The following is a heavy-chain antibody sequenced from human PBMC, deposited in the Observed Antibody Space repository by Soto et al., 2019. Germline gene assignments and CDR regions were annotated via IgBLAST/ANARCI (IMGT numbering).Heavy chain of an antibody. V-gene: IGHV4-34*01. J-gene: IGHJ4*02. D-gene: IGHD3-10*01. CDR2: INHSGST. CDR3: TRAYYGSGSYNY. Sequence: TLSLTCAVYGGSFSGYYWSWIRQPPGKGLEWIGEINHSGSTNYNPSLKSRVTISVDTSKNQFSLKLSSVTAADTAVYYCTRAYYGSGSYNYWGQGTLVTV. CDR1: GGSFSGYY.